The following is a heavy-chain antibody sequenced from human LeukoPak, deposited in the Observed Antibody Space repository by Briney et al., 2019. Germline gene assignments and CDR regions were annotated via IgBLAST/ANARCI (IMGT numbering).Heavy chain of an antibody. CDR2: ISAYNGNT. J-gene: IGHJ6*04. D-gene: IGHD3-16*01. CDR1: GYTFTSYD. CDR3: ARDSRGMWAADV. Sequence: GASVKVSCKASGYTFTSYDINWVRQATGQGLEWMGWISAYNGNTNYAQKLQGRVTMTTDTSTSTAYMELRSLRSDDTAVYYCARDSRGMWAADVWGKGTTVTVSS. V-gene: IGHV1-18*01.